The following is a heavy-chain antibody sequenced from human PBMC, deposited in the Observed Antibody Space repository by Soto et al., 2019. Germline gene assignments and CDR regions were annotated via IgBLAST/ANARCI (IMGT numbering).Heavy chain of an antibody. CDR2: ISYDGSNK. CDR1: GFTFSSYA. CDR3: ARVSTTVTTHDAFDI. J-gene: IGHJ3*02. V-gene: IGHV3-30-3*01. Sequence: QVQLVESGGGVVQPGRSLRLSCAASGFTFSSYAMHWVRQAPGKGQEWVAVISYDGSNKYYADSVKGRFTISRDNSKNTLYLQMNSLRAEDTAVYYCARVSTTVTTHDAFDIWGQGTMVTVSS. D-gene: IGHD4-17*01.